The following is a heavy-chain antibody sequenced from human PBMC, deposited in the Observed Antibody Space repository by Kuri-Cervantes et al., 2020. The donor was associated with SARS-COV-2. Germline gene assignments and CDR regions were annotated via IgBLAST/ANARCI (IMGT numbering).Heavy chain of an antibody. J-gene: IGHJ4*02. V-gene: IGHV4-39*07. CDR1: GGSISSSSYY. CDR3: ARDGGSQLDY. D-gene: IGHD3-16*01. CDR2: IYYSGST. Sequence: SETLSLTCTVSGGSISSSSYYWGWIRQPPGKGLEWIGSIYYSGSTNYNPSLKSRVTISVDTSKNQFSLKLSSVTAADTAVYYCARDGGSQLDYWGQGTLVTVSS.